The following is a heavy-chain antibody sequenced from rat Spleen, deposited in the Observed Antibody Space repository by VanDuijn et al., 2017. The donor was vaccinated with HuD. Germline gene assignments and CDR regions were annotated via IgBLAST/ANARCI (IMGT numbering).Heavy chain of an antibody. CDR3: ARHNSGYGYFDY. D-gene: IGHD4-3*01. CDR2: ITHSTSTT. V-gene: IGHV5-7*01. Sequence: EVQLVESGGGLVQPGRSLKLSCVGSGFTFSDYNMAWVRQAPKKGLEWVATITHSTSTTYYPDSVQGRFTISRDNAKSTLYLQMDSLRSEDTATYYCARHNSGYGYFDYWGQGVMVSVSS. CDR1: GFTFSDYN. J-gene: IGHJ2*01.